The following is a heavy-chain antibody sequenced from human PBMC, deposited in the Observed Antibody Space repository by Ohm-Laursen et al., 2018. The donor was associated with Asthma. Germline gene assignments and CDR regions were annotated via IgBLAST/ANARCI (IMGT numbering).Heavy chain of an antibody. CDR2: ISYDGSNK. D-gene: IGHD6-13*01. V-gene: IGHV3-30*18. Sequence: SLRLSCAASGFTFSSYGMHWVRQAPGKGLEWVAVISYDGSNKYYADSVKGRFTISRDNSKNTLYLQMNSLRAEDTAVYYCAKDGAPGIAALRRRVPDYWGQGTLVTVSS. J-gene: IGHJ4*02. CDR1: GFTFSSYG. CDR3: AKDGAPGIAALRRRVPDY.